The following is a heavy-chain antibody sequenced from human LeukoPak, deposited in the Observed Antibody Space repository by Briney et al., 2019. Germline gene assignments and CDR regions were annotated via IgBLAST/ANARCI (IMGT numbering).Heavy chain of an antibody. Sequence: SETLSLTCAVYGGSFSGYYWSWIRQPPGKGLEWIGEINHSGSTNYKPSLKSRVTISVDTSKNQFSLKLSSVTAADTAVYYCARARKYYDSSGYYLHYFDYWGQGTLVTVSS. CDR2: INHSGST. V-gene: IGHV4-34*01. CDR3: ARARKYYDSSGYYLHYFDY. D-gene: IGHD3-22*01. CDR1: GGSFSGYY. J-gene: IGHJ4*02.